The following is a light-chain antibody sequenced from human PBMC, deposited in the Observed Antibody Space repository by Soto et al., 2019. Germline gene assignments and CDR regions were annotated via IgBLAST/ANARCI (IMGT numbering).Light chain of an antibody. J-gene: IGLJ2*01. CDR3: QSYDSSLSGPVV. CDR1: SSNIGAGYD. Sequence: QSVLTQPPSVSGAPGHRVTISCTGSSSNIGAGYDVHWYQQLPGTAPKLLIYGNSNRPSGVPDRFSGSKSGTSASLAITGLRAEDEADYYCQSYDSSLSGPVVFGGGTKLTVL. V-gene: IGLV1-40*01. CDR2: GNS.